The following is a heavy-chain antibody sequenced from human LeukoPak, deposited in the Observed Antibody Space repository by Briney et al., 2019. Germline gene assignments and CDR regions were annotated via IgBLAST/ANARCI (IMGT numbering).Heavy chain of an antibody. J-gene: IGHJ6*03. D-gene: IGHD2-21*01. CDR3: ARVRCGGDCFLYYYYYMDV. Sequence: ASVKVSCKASGYTFTSYGISWVRQAPGQRLEWMGWISAYNGNTNYAQKLQGRVTMTTDTSTSTAYMELRSLRSDDTAVYYCARVRCGGDCFLYYYYYMDVWGKGTTVTVSS. CDR1: GYTFTSYG. CDR2: ISAYNGNT. V-gene: IGHV1-18*01.